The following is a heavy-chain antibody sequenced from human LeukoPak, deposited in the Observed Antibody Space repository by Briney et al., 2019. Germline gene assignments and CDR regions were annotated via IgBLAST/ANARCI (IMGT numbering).Heavy chain of an antibody. CDR2: IQYDGSKE. D-gene: IGHD6-13*01. CDR3: AKDEYGSSSYYFDY. V-gene: IGHV3-30*02. Sequence: GRSLRLSCAASGFTFSNYGMFWVRQAPGQGLEWVAIIQYDGSKEYYADSVKGRFTISRDNSKNMVYLQMNSLRAEDTAVYYCAKDEYGSSSYYFDYWGQGTLVTVSS. J-gene: IGHJ4*02. CDR1: GFTFSNYG.